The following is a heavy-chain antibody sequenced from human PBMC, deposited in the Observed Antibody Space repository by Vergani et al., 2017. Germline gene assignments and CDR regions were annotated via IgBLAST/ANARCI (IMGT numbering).Heavy chain of an antibody. D-gene: IGHD3-16*01. V-gene: IGHV4-4*07. J-gene: IGHJ4*02. CDR1: GTPISYWC. CDR3: ATGGGPFDI. CDR2: LCPSGST. Sequence: QVQMQESGPGLVKTSETLSLTCSASGTPISYWCWSWLRQPAGKGLEWIGRLCPSGSTNYKPSLKRRVTMSIDTSKNQFSLKLTYVTAADTAVYYCATGGGPFDIWGQGTVVTVSS.